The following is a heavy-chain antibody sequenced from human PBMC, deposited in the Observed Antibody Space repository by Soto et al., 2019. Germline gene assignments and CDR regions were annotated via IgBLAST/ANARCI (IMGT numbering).Heavy chain of an antibody. Sequence: QVQLVQSGAEVKKPGASVKVSCKASGYTFTSYGISWVRQAPGHGLEWMGWISAYNGNTNYAQKRQGRVTMTTDTSTSTPYLELRSLRSYDTAVYYCARHGYIFGEAAAGPGHFHYGGQGTLVTFSS. J-gene: IGHJ4*02. CDR2: ISAYNGNT. CDR3: ARHGYIFGEAAAGPGHFHY. CDR1: GYTFTSYG. D-gene: IGHD6-13*01. V-gene: IGHV1-18*01.